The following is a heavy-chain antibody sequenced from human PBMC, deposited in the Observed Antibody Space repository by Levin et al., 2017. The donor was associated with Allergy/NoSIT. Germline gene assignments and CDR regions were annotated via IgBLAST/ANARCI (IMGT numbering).Heavy chain of an antibody. CDR2: ISGSSSYI. Sequence: RGGSLRLSCAASGFTFSSYSMNWVRQAPGKGLEWVSSISGSSSYIYYADSLQGRFTISRDNAKNSLYLQMNSLRVEDTAVYYCARDGVVDTAMVEDYWGQGTLVTVSS. CDR3: ARDGVVDTAMVEDY. J-gene: IGHJ4*02. CDR1: GFTFSSYS. V-gene: IGHV3-21*01. D-gene: IGHD5-18*01.